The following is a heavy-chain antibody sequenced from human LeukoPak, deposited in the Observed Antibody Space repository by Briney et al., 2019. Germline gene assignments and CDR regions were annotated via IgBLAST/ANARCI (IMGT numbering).Heavy chain of an antibody. CDR2: ISGSGDST. Sequence: GGSLRLSCAASGFTFSSYWMSWVRQAPGKGLEWVSAISGSGDSTYYADSVKGRFTISRDNSKNTLYLQMDSPRAEDTAVYYCAKAKWLVPDYWGQGTLVTVSS. D-gene: IGHD6-19*01. V-gene: IGHV3-23*01. J-gene: IGHJ4*02. CDR3: AKAKWLVPDY. CDR1: GFTFSSYW.